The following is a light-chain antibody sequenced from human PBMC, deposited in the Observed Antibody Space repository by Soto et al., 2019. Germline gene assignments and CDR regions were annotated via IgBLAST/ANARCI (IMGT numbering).Light chain of an antibody. CDR3: LLYYGGAWV. CDR2: ITT. Sequence: QAVVTQEPSLTVSPGGTVTLTCASSTGAVTSGYYPNWFQQKPGQAPRPLIYITTNKYSWTPARFSGSLLAGKAALTLSGVQPEDEAEYYCLLYYGGAWVFGGGTQLTVL. V-gene: IGLV7-43*01. CDR1: TGAVTSGYY. J-gene: IGLJ7*01.